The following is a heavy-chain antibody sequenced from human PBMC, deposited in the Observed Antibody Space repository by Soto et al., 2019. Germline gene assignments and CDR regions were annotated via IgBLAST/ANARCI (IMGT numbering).Heavy chain of an antibody. D-gene: IGHD2-21*01. CDR1: GFTFSSYA. CDR3: AKGTSYCGGYHYPDYYYYGMDV. V-gene: IGHV3-23*01. CDR2: ISGSGGST. Sequence: PGGSLRLSCAASGFTFSSYAMSWVRQAPGKGLEWVSAISGSGGSTYYADSVKGRFTISRDNSKNTLYLQMNSLRAEDTAVYYCAKGTSYCGGYHYPDYYYYGMDVWGQGITVPVP. J-gene: IGHJ6*02.